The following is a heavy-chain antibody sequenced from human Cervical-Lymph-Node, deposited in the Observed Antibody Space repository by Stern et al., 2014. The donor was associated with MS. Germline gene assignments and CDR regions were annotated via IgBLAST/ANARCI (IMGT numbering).Heavy chain of an antibody. Sequence: LQLQESGPGLVKPSQTLSLTCTVSGGSIRSGDYYWSWIRQPPGKGLEWLGYIYYSGSTYYNPSLKSRVTISVDTSKNQFSLKLSSVTAADTAVYYCASANCSSTSCPNWFDPWGQGTLVTVSS. D-gene: IGHD2-2*01. J-gene: IGHJ5*02. CDR2: IYYSGST. V-gene: IGHV4-30-4*01. CDR1: GGSIRSGDYY. CDR3: ASANCSSTSCPNWFDP.